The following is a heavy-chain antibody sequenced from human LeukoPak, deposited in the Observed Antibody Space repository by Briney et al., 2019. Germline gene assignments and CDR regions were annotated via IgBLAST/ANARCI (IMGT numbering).Heavy chain of an antibody. D-gene: IGHD3-3*01. CDR3: AKIGSSGYAECMDH. CDR2: ISGSGTDI. J-gene: IGHJ4*02. V-gene: IGHV3-48*02. Sequence: PGGSLRLSCAASGFTSSSYAMNWVRQAPGKGLEWVSYISGSGTDIHYADSVKGRFTVSRDHAENSLYLQMNSLRDEDTAVYYCAKIGSSGYAECMDHWGQGNLVTVSS. CDR1: GFTSSSYA.